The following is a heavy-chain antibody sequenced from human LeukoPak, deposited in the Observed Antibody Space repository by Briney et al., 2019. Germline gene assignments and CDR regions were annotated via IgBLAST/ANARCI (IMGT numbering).Heavy chain of an antibody. J-gene: IGHJ6*02. CDR1: GFTFSSYG. D-gene: IGHD6-19*01. V-gene: IGHV3-33*01. Sequence: GGSLRLSCAASGFTFSSYGMHRVRQAPGKGLEWVAVIWYDGSNKYYADSVKGRFTISRDNSKNTLYLQMNSLRAEDTAVYYCARAQIGYSSGWYYYYGMDVWGQGTTVTVSS. CDR2: IWYDGSNK. CDR3: ARAQIGYSSGWYYYYGMDV.